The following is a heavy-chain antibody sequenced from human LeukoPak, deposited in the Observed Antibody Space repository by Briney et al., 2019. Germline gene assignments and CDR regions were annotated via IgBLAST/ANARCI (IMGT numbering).Heavy chain of an antibody. D-gene: IGHD3-22*01. J-gene: IGHJ3*02. V-gene: IGHV3-74*01. CDR1: GFTFSSYW. CDR2: INSVGSRT. Sequence: RGSPRLSCAASGFTFSSYWMHWVRHAPGKGLVWASRINSVGSRTSYADSVKGRFTISRDNAKNTMYLQMNSLRAEDTAVYYCAREDTMIVVARDAFDIWGQGTMVTVSS. CDR3: AREDTMIVVARDAFDI.